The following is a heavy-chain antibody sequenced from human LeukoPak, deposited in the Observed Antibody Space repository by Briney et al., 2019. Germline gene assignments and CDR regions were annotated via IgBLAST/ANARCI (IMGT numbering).Heavy chain of an antibody. Sequence: GASVKVSCKASGYTFTSYGISWVRQAPGQGLEWMGWISAYNGNTNYAQKLQGRVTMTTDTSTSTAYMELRSLRSDDTAVYYRARELGCSSTSCYTWVYYYYGMDVWGQGTTVTVSS. J-gene: IGHJ6*02. V-gene: IGHV1-18*01. CDR2: ISAYNGNT. CDR3: ARELGCSSTSCYTWVYYYYGMDV. D-gene: IGHD2-2*02. CDR1: GYTFTSYG.